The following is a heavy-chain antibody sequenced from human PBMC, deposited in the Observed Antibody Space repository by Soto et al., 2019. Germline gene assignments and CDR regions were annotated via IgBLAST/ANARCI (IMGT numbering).Heavy chain of an antibody. V-gene: IGHV3-13*05. CDR2: IGTAGDP. Sequence: PGGSLRLSCAASGFTFSSYDMHWVRQATGKGLEWVSAIGTAGDPYYPGSVKGRFTISRENAKNSLYLQMNSLRAGDTAVYYCARGSSSSYSSSWPDFYYYYGMDVWGQGTTVTVSS. D-gene: IGHD6-13*01. J-gene: IGHJ6*02. CDR3: ARGSSSSYSSSWPDFYYYYGMDV. CDR1: GFTFSSYD.